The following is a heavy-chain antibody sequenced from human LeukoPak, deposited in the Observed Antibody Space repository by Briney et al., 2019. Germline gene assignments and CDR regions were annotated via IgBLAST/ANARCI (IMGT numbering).Heavy chain of an antibody. CDR2: IYFSGNT. V-gene: IGHV4-59*13. J-gene: IGHJ4*02. CDR3: ARHLWSEYHKFDY. Sequence: YPSETLSLTGTISSGSIDNFYWSWIRQPAGKGLGWIGQIYFSGNTKYNPSLKSRVTISVDRSENQFSLKLSSVTAADTAVYFCARHLWSEYHKFDYWGQGTLVTVSS. D-gene: IGHD3-3*01. CDR1: SGSIDNFY.